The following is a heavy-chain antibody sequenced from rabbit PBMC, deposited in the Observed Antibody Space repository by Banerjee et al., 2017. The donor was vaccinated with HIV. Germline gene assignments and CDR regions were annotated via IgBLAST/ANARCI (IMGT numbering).Heavy chain of an antibody. CDR3: ARDNRYDDYPFNL. CDR2: IYTGSGSA. J-gene: IGHJ4*01. V-gene: IGHV1S40*01. Sequence: QSLEESGGGLVKPGASLTLTCTASGFSFSSGYDMCWVRQAPGKGLEWIGCIYTGSGSAYYASWVISRFTISKTSSTTVTLQMTSLTAADTATYFCARDNRYDDYPFNLWGQGTLVTVS. CDR1: GFSFSSGYD. D-gene: IGHD2-1*01.